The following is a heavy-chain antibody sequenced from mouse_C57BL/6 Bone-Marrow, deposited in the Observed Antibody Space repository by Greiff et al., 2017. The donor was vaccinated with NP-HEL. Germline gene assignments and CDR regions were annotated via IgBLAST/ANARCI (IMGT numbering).Heavy chain of an antibody. V-gene: IGHV1-54*01. CDR3: ARRGVLCLPPMDY. J-gene: IGHJ4*01. D-gene: IGHD6-5*01. Sequence: VQLVESGAELVRPGTSVKVSCKASGYAFTNYLIEWVKQRPGQGLEWIGVINPGRGGTNYNEKFKGKATLTADKSSSTAYMQLSSLTSEDSAVYYCARRGVLCLPPMDYWGQGTSVTVSS. CDR2: INPGRGGT. CDR1: GYAFTNYL.